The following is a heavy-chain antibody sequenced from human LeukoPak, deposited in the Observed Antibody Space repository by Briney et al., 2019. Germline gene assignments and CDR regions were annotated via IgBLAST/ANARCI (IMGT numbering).Heavy chain of an antibody. D-gene: IGHD3-3*01. Sequence: PSETLSLTCAVYGGSFSGYYWGWIRQPPGKGLEWIGSIYYSGSTYYNPSLKSRVTISVDTSKNQFSLKLSSVTAADTAVYYCARYPTYYDFWSGYSHYYYYMDVWGKGTTVTVSS. CDR3: ARYPTYYDFWSGYSHYYYYMDV. CDR2: IYYSGST. V-gene: IGHV4-39*01. CDR1: GGSFSGYY. J-gene: IGHJ6*03.